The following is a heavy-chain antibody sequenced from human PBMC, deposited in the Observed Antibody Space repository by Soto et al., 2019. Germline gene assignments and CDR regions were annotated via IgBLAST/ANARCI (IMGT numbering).Heavy chain of an antibody. CDR1: EVTLNSSG. D-gene: IGHD3-3*01. CDR2: INAGNGNT. V-gene: IGHV1-3*01. Sequence: ASVKVSCKDSEVTLNSSGLSWVRQAPGQGLEWMGWINAGNGNTKYSQKFQGRVTITRDTSASTAYMELSSLRSEDTAVYYCARGLLRTYYYYYGMDVWGQGTTVTVSS. CDR3: ARGLLRTYYYYYGMDV. J-gene: IGHJ6*02.